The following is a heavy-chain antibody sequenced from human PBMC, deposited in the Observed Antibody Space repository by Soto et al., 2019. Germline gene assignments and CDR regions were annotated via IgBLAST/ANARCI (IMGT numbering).Heavy chain of an antibody. CDR3: AKDQGSSWYEIDY. D-gene: IGHD6-13*01. CDR1: GFTFSNYA. J-gene: IGHJ4*02. CDR2: ISGSGGST. V-gene: IGHV3-23*01. Sequence: EVQLLESGGGLVQPGGSLRLSCAASGFTFSNYAVTWVLQAPGKGLEWVSTISGSGGSTYYADSVKGRFTISRDNSKNTLYRQMNSLRAEDTAVYYCAKDQGSSWYEIDYWGQGTLVTVSS.